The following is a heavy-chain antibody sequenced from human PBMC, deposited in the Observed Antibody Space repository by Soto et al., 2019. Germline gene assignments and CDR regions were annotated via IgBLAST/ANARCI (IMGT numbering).Heavy chain of an antibody. CDR1: GFSFSSYA. V-gene: IGHV3-23*01. J-gene: IGHJ4*02. D-gene: IGHD2-2*03. CDR2: ISARGGSS. Sequence: EVQLLESGGDLVQPGGSLRLACAASGFSFSSYAMVWVRQAPGKGLEWVSVISARGGSSYFADSVKGRFTISRDNSKNTVYLQLNSLRVDDSAVYFCAKDGYCSGTSCFAGGELDYWGQGTLVTVSS. CDR3: AKDGYCSGTSCFAGGELDY.